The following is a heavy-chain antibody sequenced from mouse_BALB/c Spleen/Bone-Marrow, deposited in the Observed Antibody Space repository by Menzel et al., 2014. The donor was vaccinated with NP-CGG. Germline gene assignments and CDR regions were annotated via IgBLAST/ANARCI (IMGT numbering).Heavy chain of an antibody. V-gene: IGHV5-6-4*01. Sequence: EVHLVESGGGLVKPGGSLKLSCAASGFTFSSYSMSWVRQTPEKRLAWVATISSGGHYTYYPDSVKGRFTISRDNGKNTLYLQMSSLKSEDTAMYYCSKDGGYDYSYYFDYWGQGTTLTVSA. CDR1: GFTFSSYS. J-gene: IGHJ2*01. D-gene: IGHD2-4*01. CDR2: ISSGGHYT. CDR3: SKDGGYDYSYYFDY.